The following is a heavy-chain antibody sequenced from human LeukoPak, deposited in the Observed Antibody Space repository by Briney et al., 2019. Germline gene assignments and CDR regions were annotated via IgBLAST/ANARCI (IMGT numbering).Heavy chain of an antibody. V-gene: IGHV2-5*02. J-gene: IGHJ4*02. CDR3: AYNPQLNY. Sequence: SGPTLVKPTQTLTLTCTFSVFSLTTTGVGVAWIRQPPGKALEWLALIYWDDDRRYSPSLKSRLTITKDTSKNQVVLTMTNMDPVDTATYYCAYNPQLNYWGQGTLVTVSS. D-gene: IGHD1-14*01. CDR2: IYWDDDR. CDR1: VFSLTTTGVG.